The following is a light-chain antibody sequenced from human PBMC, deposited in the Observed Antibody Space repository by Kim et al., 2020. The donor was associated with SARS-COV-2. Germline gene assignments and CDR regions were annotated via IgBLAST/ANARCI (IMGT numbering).Light chain of an antibody. CDR3: QQYVTSLVT. Sequence: WSPGHRATLACRAGPSVANNYVAWYQHKPGQPPKFLIYAASRRATGIPDRFSGSGSGTDFTLTISRLESEDFAVYYCQQYVTSLVTFGGGTKLEI. CDR1: PSVANNY. J-gene: IGKJ4*01. CDR2: AAS. V-gene: IGKV3-20*01.